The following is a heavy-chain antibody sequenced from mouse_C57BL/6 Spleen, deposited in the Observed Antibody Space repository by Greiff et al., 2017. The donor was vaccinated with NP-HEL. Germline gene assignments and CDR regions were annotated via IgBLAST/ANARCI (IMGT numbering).Heavy chain of an antibody. D-gene: IGHD2-12*01. CDR1: GFTFSDYY. Sequence: DVMLVESEGGLVQPGSSMKLSCTASGFTFSDYYMAWVRQVPEKGLEWVANINYDGSSTYYLDSLKSRFIISRDNAKNILYLQMSSLKSEDTATYYCAREDDEFAYWGQGTLVTVSA. J-gene: IGHJ3*01. CDR3: AREDDEFAY. CDR2: INYDGSST. V-gene: IGHV5-16*01.